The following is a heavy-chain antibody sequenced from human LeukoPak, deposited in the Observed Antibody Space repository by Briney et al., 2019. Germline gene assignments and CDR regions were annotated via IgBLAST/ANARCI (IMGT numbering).Heavy chain of an antibody. CDR2: IKEDGSEK. D-gene: IGHD1-26*01. CDR1: GFTFSAFC. J-gene: IGHJ4*02. V-gene: IGHV3-7*01. Sequence: PGGSLRLSCAASGFTFSAFCMTWVRQAPGKGLEWVASIKEDGSEKFYVDSVKGRFTISRDNAKKSLYLQMNSLTAEDAAVYYCASGRDNVYWGQGTLVTVSS. CDR3: ASGRDNVY.